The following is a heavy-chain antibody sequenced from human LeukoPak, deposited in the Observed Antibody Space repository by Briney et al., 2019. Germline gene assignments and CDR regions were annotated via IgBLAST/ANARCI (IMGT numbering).Heavy chain of an antibody. CDR2: INPSGGST. D-gene: IGHD1-26*01. V-gene: IGHV1-46*01. Sequence: GASVKVSCKASEYTFTSYYMHWVRQAPGQGLEWMGIINPSGGSTSYAQKFQGRVTMTRDTSTSTVYMELSSLRSEDTAVYYCASSTGGSYFLESWGQGTLVTVSS. CDR1: EYTFTSYY. CDR3: ASSTGGSYFLES. J-gene: IGHJ4*02.